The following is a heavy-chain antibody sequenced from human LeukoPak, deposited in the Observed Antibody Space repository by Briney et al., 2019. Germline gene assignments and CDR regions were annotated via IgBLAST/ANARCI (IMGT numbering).Heavy chain of an antibody. V-gene: IGHV3-48*04. CDR1: EFTFSSYN. Sequence: GGSLRLSCATSEFTFSSYNMNWDREAPGKGLEWISYISTSSSTIYYADSVKGRFTISRDNAKNSLYLQMNSLRAEDTAVYYCVRDYYDSSGYYKGSHWGQGTLVTVSS. J-gene: IGHJ4*02. D-gene: IGHD3-22*01. CDR2: ISTSSSTI. CDR3: VRDYYDSSGYYKGSH.